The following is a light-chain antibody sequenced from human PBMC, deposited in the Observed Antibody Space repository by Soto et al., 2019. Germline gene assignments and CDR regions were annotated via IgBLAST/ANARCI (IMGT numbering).Light chain of an antibody. CDR1: QSVGSSY. V-gene: IGKV3-20*01. Sequence: EIVLTQSPGALSLSPGERATLSCRASQSVGSSYLAWYQQTPGQAPRLLMYETSSRATGIPDRFSGSGSGTDFTLTNSRLEPEDFAVYYCQQYGSSRTFGQGTKVEVK. CDR2: ETS. CDR3: QQYGSSRT. J-gene: IGKJ1*01.